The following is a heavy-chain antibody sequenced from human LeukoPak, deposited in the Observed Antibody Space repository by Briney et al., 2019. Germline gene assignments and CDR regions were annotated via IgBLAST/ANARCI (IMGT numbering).Heavy chain of an antibody. CDR1: GFTFSNYA. CDR3: VKGGGNVRRYFEY. D-gene: IGHD4-23*01. V-gene: IGHV3-23*01. CDR2: ISNSGAGT. Sequence: GGSLRLSCAASGFTFSNYAMSWVRQVPGKGLEWVSTISNSGAGTYYADSVKGRFTISRDNSKDTLYLQMSSLRAEDTAVYYCVKGGGNVRRYFEYWGQGTLVTVSS. J-gene: IGHJ4*02.